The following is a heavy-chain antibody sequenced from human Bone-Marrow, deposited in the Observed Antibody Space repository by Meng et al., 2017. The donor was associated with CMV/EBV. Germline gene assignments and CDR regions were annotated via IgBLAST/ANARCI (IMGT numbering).Heavy chain of an antibody. D-gene: IGHD5-12*01. CDR1: GFTFSSYS. V-gene: IGHV3-48*04. CDR3: HVSGPTNFDY. Sequence: GESLKISCAASGFTFSSYSMNWVRQAPGKGLEWVSYISSSSSTIYYADSVKGRFTISRDNAKNSLYLQMNSLRAEDTAVYYCHVSGPTNFDYWGQGTLVTVSS. CDR2: ISSSSSTI. J-gene: IGHJ4*02.